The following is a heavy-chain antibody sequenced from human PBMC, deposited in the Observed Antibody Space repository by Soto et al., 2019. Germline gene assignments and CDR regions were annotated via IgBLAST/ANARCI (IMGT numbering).Heavy chain of an antibody. Sequence: GGSLRLSCAVSGFSFGTYTVNWVRQAPGTGLEWVSGLSDSVGTTHYAYSVKGRFTISRDKSKNTLYLQTNNLRAEDTAVYYCAKHLIGGRLQSPFDLWGQGTQVTVSS. CDR1: GFSFGTYT. V-gene: IGHV3-23*01. J-gene: IGHJ4*02. D-gene: IGHD3-3*02. CDR3: AKHLIGGRLQSPFDL. CDR2: LSDSVGTT.